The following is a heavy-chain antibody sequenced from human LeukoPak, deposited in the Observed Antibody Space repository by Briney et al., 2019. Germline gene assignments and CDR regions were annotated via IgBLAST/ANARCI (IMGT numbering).Heavy chain of an antibody. Sequence: SETLSLTCAVYGGSFSGYYWSWIREPPGKGLEWIGEINHSGSTNYNPSLKSRVTISVDTSKNQFSLKLSSVTAADTAVYYCARVSYYYGSGDFDYWGQGTLVTVSS. D-gene: IGHD3-10*01. V-gene: IGHV4-34*01. J-gene: IGHJ4*02. CDR3: ARVSYYYGSGDFDY. CDR2: INHSGST. CDR1: GGSFSGYY.